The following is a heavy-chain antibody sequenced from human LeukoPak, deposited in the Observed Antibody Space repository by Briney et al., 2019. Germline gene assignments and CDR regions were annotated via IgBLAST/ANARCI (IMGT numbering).Heavy chain of an antibody. CDR3: ARDPHSYSSSWYFDY. D-gene: IGHD6-13*01. Sequence: ETLSLTCTVSGGSISSSSYYWGWVRQAPGKGLVWVSRINSDGSSTSYADSVKGRFTISRDNAKNTLYLQMNSLRAEDTAVYYCARDPHSYSSSWYFDYWGQGTLVTVSS. J-gene: IGHJ4*02. CDR2: INSDGSST. CDR1: GGSISSSSYY. V-gene: IGHV3-74*01.